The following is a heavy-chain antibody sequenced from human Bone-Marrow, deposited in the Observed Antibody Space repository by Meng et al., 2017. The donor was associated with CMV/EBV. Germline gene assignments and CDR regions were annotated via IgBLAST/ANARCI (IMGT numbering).Heavy chain of an antibody. J-gene: IGHJ1*01. Sequence: SETLSLTCAVSGGSISSSNWWSWVRQPPGKGLEWIGEIYHSGSTNYNPSLKSRVTISVDTSKNQFSLKLSSVTAADTAVYYCAREAGDPSTPDTAEYFQHWGQGTLVTVSS. CDR2: IYHSGST. CDR1: GGSISSSNW. CDR3: AREAGDPSTPDTAEYFQH. V-gene: IGHV4-4*02. D-gene: IGHD6-19*01.